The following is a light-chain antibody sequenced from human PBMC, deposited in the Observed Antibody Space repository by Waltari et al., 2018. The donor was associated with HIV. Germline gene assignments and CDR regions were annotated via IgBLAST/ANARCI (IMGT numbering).Light chain of an antibody. J-gene: IGKJ4*01. CDR2: DAS. Sequence: EIVLTQSPATLSLSPGDRATLSCRASQSVSSYFAWYQQKPGQAPRLLIYDASKRATCIPARFSGSGSGTDFTLTINSLEPEDFAVYYCQQRSNWPPAFGGGTKVEIK. CDR1: QSVSSY. V-gene: IGKV3-11*01. CDR3: QQRSNWPPA.